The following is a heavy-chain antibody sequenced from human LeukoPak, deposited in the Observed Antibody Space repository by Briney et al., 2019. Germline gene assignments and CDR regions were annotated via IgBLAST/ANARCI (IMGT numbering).Heavy chain of an antibody. V-gene: IGHV3-23*01. J-gene: IGHJ4*02. CDR2: ISGSGAGT. CDR3: SNLYSSNY. Sequence: GGSLRLSCAASGFTVSSSYMSWVRQAPGMGLEWVSGISGSGAGTYYADSVRGRFTISRDNSKNTLYLQMNSLRAEDTAVYYCSNLYSSNYWGQGTLVTVSS. CDR1: GFTVSSSY. D-gene: IGHD6-13*01.